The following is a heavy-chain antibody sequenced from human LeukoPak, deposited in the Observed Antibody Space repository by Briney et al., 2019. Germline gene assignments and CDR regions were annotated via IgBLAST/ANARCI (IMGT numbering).Heavy chain of an antibody. D-gene: IGHD3-16*01. V-gene: IGHV4-59*07. CDR1: GDSIRSYY. Sequence: PADTLSLTCTVSGDSIRSYYWSWIRQPPGKGLEWIGNINYSGSTNYSSSLKSRLTISVDTSSNQFSLRVTSLTAADTAVYFCAKLGALHDAFDVWGQGTLVTVPS. CDR3: AKLGALHDAFDV. J-gene: IGHJ3*01. CDR2: INYSGST.